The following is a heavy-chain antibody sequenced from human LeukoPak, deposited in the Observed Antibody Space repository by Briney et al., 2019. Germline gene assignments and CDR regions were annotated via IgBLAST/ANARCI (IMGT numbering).Heavy chain of an antibody. CDR3: AIASRDNTAGDP. Sequence: GGSLRLSCAASGFTFDDYGMSWVRQAPGKGLEWVSAISGSGGSTYYADSVKGRFTISRDNSKNTLYLQMNSLRAEDTAVYYCAIASRDNTAGDPWGQGTLVTVSS. CDR1: GFTFDDYG. V-gene: IGHV3-23*01. J-gene: IGHJ5*02. D-gene: IGHD5-18*01. CDR2: ISGSGGST.